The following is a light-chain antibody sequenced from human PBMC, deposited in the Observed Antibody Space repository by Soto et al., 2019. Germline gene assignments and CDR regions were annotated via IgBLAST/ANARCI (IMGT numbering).Light chain of an antibody. V-gene: IGLV2-8*01. J-gene: IGLJ2*01. CDR1: SSDVGEENS. Sequence: QSALTQPPSASGSPGQSVTITCSGTSSDVGEENSVSWYQQHPGKVPKLILYEVSKRPSGVPDRFSGSRSGNTASLTVSGLQAEDEADYYCSSFAGSPVVFGGGTKLTVL. CDR2: EVS. CDR3: SSFAGSPVV.